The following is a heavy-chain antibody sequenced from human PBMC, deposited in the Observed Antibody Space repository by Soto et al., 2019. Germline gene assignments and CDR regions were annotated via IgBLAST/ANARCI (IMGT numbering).Heavy chain of an antibody. CDR3: TREGDILTGYYPNYYYYGMDV. J-gene: IGHJ6*02. D-gene: IGHD3-9*01. V-gene: IGHV3-49*03. CDR1: GFTFGDYA. Sequence: PGGSLRLSCTASGFTFGDYAMSWFRQAPGKGLEWVGFIRSKAYGGTTEYAASVKGRFTISRDDSKSIAYLQMNSLKTEDTAVYYCTREGDILTGYYPNYYYYGMDVWGQGTTVTVSS. CDR2: IRSKAYGGTT.